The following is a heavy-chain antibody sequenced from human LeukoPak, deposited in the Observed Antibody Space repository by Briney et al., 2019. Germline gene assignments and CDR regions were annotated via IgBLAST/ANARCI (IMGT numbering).Heavy chain of an antibody. CDR1: GFTFSSYS. CDR3: ARDRAPVSDYYDSSGYYYFNWFDP. D-gene: IGHD3-22*01. J-gene: IGHJ5*02. Sequence: GGSLRLSCAASGFTFSSYSMNWVRQAPGKGLEWVSFISSSSSYIYYADSVKGRFTISRDNAKNSLYLQMNSLRAEDTAVYYCARDRAPVSDYYDSSGYYYFNWFDPWGQGTLVTVSS. CDR2: ISSSSSYI. V-gene: IGHV3-21*01.